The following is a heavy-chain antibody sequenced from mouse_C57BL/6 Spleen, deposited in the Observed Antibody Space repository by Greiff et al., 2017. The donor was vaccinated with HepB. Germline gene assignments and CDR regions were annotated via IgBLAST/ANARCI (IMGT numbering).Heavy chain of an antibody. CDR3: ARDHFLYYYGSSGYFDV. V-gene: IGHV1-78*01. D-gene: IGHD1-1*01. J-gene: IGHJ1*03. CDR1: GYTFTDHT. CDR2: IYPRDGST. Sequence: QVQLQQSDAELVKPGASVKISCKVSGYTFTDHTIHWMKQRPEQGLEWIGYIYPRDGSTTYNEKFKGKATLTADKSSSTAYMQLNSLTSEDSAVYFCARDHFLYYYGSSGYFDVWGTGTTVTVSS.